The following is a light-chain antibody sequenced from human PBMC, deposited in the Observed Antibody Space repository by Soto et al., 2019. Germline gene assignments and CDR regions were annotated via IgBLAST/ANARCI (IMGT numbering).Light chain of an antibody. V-gene: IGLV2-14*01. CDR2: EVS. Sequence: QSALTQPASVSGSPGQSITISCTGTSSDVGGYNYVSWYQQHPGKAPKLMIYEVSNRPSGVSNRFSGSKSGNTASLTIFGLQAEDEADYYCSSYTSSSTQVFGTGTKVTVL. CDR3: SSYTSSSTQV. CDR1: SSDVGGYNY. J-gene: IGLJ1*01.